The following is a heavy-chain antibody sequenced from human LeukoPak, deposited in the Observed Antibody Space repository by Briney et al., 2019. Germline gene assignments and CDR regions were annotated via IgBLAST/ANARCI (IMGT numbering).Heavy chain of an antibody. Sequence: GRSLRLSCAASGFTFSSYGMHWVRQAPGKWLEWLAVIWYDGSNKNYADSVKGRFTISRDNSKNTLYLQMNSLRVEDTAVYYCAKDPHQRIAVAGYFDYWGQGTPVTVSS. CDR1: GFTFSSYG. V-gene: IGHV3-33*06. D-gene: IGHD6-19*01. CDR3: AKDPHQRIAVAGYFDY. CDR2: IWYDGSNK. J-gene: IGHJ4*02.